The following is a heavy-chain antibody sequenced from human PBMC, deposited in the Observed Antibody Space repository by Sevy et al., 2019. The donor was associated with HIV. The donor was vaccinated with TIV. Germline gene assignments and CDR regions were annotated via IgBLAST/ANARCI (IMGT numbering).Heavy chain of an antibody. D-gene: IGHD2-21*02. J-gene: IGHJ4*02. Sequence: GGSLRLSCAASGFTFSSYALLWVRQAPGKGLEWVSLISYDGSNKYYSATVKGRFAISRNESKTTLFLQMNSLRSEDTAIYYCARVGVSYCTDDCYHRFDYWGRGTLVTVSS. CDR2: ISYDGSNK. CDR3: ARVGVSYCTDDCYHRFDY. V-gene: IGHV3-30*09. CDR1: GFTFSSYA.